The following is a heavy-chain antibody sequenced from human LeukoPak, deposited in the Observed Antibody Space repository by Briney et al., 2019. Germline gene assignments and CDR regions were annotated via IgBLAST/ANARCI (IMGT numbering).Heavy chain of an antibody. CDR3: ARVFLGYCSGGSCYSGVQDAFDT. Sequence: ASVKVSCKASGYTFTSYFMHWVRQAPGQGLEWMGIINPSGGSTSYAQKFQGRVTMTRDTSTSTVYMELSRLRSEDTAVYYCARVFLGYCSGGSCYSGVQDAFDTLGQGTLVTVSS. CDR1: GYTFTSYF. J-gene: IGHJ3*02. D-gene: IGHD2-15*01. V-gene: IGHV1-46*01. CDR2: INPSGGST.